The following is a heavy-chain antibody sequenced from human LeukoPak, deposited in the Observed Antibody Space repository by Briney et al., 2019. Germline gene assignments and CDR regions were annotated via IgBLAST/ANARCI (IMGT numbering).Heavy chain of an antibody. CDR2: INHSGST. CDR3: ARGQAGSSGPLEY. CDR1: GGSFSGYY. V-gene: IGHV4-34*01. D-gene: IGHD1-1*01. J-gene: IGHJ4*02. Sequence: SETLSLTCAVYGGSFSGYYWSWIRQPPGKGLEWIGEINHSGSTNYDPSLKSRVTISEDTSKNQFSLKVYSVTAADTAVYYCARGQAGSSGPLEYWGQGTLVTVSS.